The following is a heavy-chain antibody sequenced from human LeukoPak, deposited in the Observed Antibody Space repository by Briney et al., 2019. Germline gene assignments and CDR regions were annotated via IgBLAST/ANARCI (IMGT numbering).Heavy chain of an antibody. J-gene: IGHJ4*02. CDR1: GFTFSNYN. D-gene: IGHD5-18*01. Sequence: GGSLRLSCAASGFTFSNYNMNWVRQAPGKGLEWVSSTISNNNYKYYADSVKGRFTISRDNAKNSLYLQMDSLRAEDTAVYYCARDRRFLITAANFDYWGQGTLVTVSS. CDR3: ARDRRFLITAANFDY. CDR2: TISNNNYK. V-gene: IGHV3-21*01.